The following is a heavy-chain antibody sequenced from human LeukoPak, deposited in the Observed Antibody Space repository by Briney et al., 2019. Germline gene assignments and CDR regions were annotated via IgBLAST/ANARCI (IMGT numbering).Heavy chain of an antibody. CDR3: SCFSGEDYYYGMDV. J-gene: IGHJ6*02. V-gene: IGHV1-69*04. Sequence: SVKVSCKASGGTFSSYAISWVRQAPGQGLEWMGRIIPILGIANSAQKFQGRVTITADKSTSTAYMELSSLRSEDTAVYYCSCFSGEDYYYGMDVWGQGTTVTVSS. D-gene: IGHD7-27*01. CDR2: IIPILGIA. CDR1: GGTFSSYA.